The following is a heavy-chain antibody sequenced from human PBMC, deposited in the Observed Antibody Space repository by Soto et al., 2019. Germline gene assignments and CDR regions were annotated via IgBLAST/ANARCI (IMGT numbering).Heavy chain of an antibody. CDR2: IKQDGSEK. V-gene: IGHV3-7*01. D-gene: IGHD2-2*01. CDR3: ARDSLYCSSTSCYQRIDY. J-gene: IGHJ4*02. CDR1: GFTFSSYW. Sequence: GGSLRLSCAASGFTFSSYWMSWVRQAPGKGLEWVANIKQDGSEKYYVDSVKGRFTISRDNAKNSLYLQMNSLRAEDTAVYYCARDSLYCSSTSCYQRIDYWGQGTLVTVSS.